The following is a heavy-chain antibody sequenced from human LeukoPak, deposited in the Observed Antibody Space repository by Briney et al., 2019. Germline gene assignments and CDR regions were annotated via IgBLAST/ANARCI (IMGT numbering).Heavy chain of an antibody. Sequence: PGGSLRLSCTASGFTFGDYAMSWVRQAPGKGLEWVGFIRSKAYGGTTEYAASVKGRFTISRDDSKSIAYLQMSSLKTEDTAVYYCTREAPTVTIDYWGQGTLVTVSS. CDR2: IRSKAYGGTT. CDR3: TREAPTVTIDY. V-gene: IGHV3-49*04. D-gene: IGHD4-17*01. J-gene: IGHJ4*02. CDR1: GFTFGDYA.